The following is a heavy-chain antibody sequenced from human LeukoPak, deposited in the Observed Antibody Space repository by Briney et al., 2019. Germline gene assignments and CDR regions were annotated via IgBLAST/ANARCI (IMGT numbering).Heavy chain of an antibody. CDR3: TTDFVVVPAALFDP. D-gene: IGHD2-2*01. V-gene: IGHV3-15*01. J-gene: IGHJ5*02. CDR2: IKSKTDGGTT. Sequence: GGSLRLSCAASGFTFSNAWMSWVRQAPGKGLEWVGRIKSKTDGGTTDYAAPVKGRFTISRDDSKNTLYLQMNSLKTEDTAVYYCTTDFVVVPAALFDPWGQGTLVTVSS. CDR1: GFTFSNAW.